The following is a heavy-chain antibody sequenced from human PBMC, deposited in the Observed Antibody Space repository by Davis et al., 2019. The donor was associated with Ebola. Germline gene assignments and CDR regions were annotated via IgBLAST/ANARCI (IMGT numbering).Heavy chain of an antibody. Sequence: GESLKISCAASGFTFSGSAMHWVRQASGKGLEWVGRIRSKANSYATAYAASVKGRFTISRDDSKNTLYLQMNSLRAEDTAVYYCARTNARPYYYDSSGHPWGDAFDIWGQGTTVTVSS. J-gene: IGHJ3*02. V-gene: IGHV3-73*01. CDR2: IRSKANSYAT. CDR1: GFTFSGSA. CDR3: ARTNARPYYYDSSGHPWGDAFDI. D-gene: IGHD3-22*01.